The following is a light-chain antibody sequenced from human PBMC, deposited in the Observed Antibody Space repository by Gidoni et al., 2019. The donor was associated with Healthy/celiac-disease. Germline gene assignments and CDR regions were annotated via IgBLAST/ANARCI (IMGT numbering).Light chain of an antibody. V-gene: IGKV3-20*01. CDR1: QFVSSRH. Sequence: EIVLTQSPGTLSLSPGERDTLSCRASQFVSSRHSRSIISSLAWYQQKPGQAPRLLIYEASARATCIPERFSGSRSGTDFTLTINRLEPEDFAIYFCQHYGGSPNTFGQGTKLEI. CDR2: EAS. J-gene: IGKJ2*01. CDR3: QHYGGSPNT.